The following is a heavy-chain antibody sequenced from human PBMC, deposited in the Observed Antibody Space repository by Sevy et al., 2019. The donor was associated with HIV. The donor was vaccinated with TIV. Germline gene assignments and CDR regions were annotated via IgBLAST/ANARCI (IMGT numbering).Heavy chain of an antibody. D-gene: IGHD5-18*01. CDR2: IYSDGST. V-gene: IGHV3-66*01. CDR1: GFPVSSNY. CDR3: ASGKSGYGYGLDY. J-gene: IGHJ4*02. Sequence: GGSLRLSCAASGFPVSSNYMSWVRQAPGKGLEWVSVIYSDGSTYHADPVKGRFAISRDNSKNTLFLQVNSLRVEDTAVYYCASGKSGYGYGLDYWGQGTLVTVSS.